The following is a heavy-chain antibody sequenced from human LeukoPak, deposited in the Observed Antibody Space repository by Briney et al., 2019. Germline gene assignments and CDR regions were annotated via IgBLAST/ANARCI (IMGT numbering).Heavy chain of an antibody. CDR2: IYYSGST. J-gene: IGHJ3*02. Sequence: SETLSLTCIVSGGSISSSIYYWAWVRQPPGKGLEWIGSIYYSGSTYYNPSLKSRVTISVDTSKNQFSLKLSSVTAADTAVYYCAREGGPDSSGYYYGNDYDAFDIWGQGTMVTVSS. CDR1: GGSISSSIYY. CDR3: AREGGPDSSGYYYGNDYDAFDI. D-gene: IGHD3-22*01. V-gene: IGHV4-39*07.